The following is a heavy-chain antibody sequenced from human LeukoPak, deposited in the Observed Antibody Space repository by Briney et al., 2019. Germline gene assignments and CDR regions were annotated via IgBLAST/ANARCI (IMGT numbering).Heavy chain of an antibody. D-gene: IGHD6-13*01. CDR3: ARRRNLRIAAAGEHFDY. CDR1: GGSISSSTYY. J-gene: IGHJ4*02. Sequence: PSETLSLTCTVSGGSISSSTYYWSWIRQPPGKGLEWIGEINHSGSTNYNPSLKSRVTISVDTSKNQFSLKLSSVTAADTAVYYCARRRNLRIAAAGEHFDYWGQGTLVTVSS. V-gene: IGHV4-39*07. CDR2: INHSGST.